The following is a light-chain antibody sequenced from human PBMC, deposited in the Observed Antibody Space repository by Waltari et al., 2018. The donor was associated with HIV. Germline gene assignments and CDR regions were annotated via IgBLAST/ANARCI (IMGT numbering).Light chain of an antibody. Sequence: QSALTQPASVSGSPGQSITISCTGTGSAVGSYDLVSWYQQHPGKVPKLIISEVTKRPSGISNRFSGSKSGNTASLTISGRQAEDEADYYCCSYAGSRVFVVFGGGTKVSVL. J-gene: IGLJ3*02. CDR3: CSYAGSRVFVV. CDR1: GSAVGSYDL. CDR2: EVT. V-gene: IGLV2-23*02.